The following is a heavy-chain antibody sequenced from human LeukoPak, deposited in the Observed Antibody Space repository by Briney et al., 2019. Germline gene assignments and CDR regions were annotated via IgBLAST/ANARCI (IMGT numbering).Heavy chain of an antibody. Sequence: ASVKVSCKASGYTFTSYDINWVRQATGQGLEWMGWMNPNSGNTGYAQKFQGRVTMTRNTSISTAYMELSSLRSEDTAVYYCARGGHDYVWGSYRYTSHDAFDIWGQGTTVTVSS. CDR1: GYTFTSYD. D-gene: IGHD3-16*02. J-gene: IGHJ3*02. V-gene: IGHV1-8*01. CDR3: ARGGHDYVWGSYRYTSHDAFDI. CDR2: MNPNSGNT.